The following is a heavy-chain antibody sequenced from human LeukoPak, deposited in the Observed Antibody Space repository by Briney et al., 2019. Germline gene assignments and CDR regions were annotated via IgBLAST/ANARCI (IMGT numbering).Heavy chain of an antibody. CDR2: IKQDGSEK. V-gene: IGHV3-7*01. CDR3: ARIWNYGFDP. D-gene: IGHD1-7*01. J-gene: IGHJ5*02. Sequence: GGSLRLSCAASGFTFSSYWMSWVREAPGKGGEWVANIKQDGSEKYYVHSVKGRFTISRDNAKNTLYLQMNSLRAEDTAVYYCARIWNYGFDPWGQGTLVTVSS. CDR1: GFTFSSYW.